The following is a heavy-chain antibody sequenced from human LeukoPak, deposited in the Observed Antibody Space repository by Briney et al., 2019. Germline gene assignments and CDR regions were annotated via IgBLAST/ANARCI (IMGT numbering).Heavy chain of an antibody. D-gene: IGHD5-18*01. CDR3: ARVIGYSYGLDYYYGMDV. Sequence: PSETLSLTCTVSGGSISSYYWSWIRQPAGKGLEWIGRIYTSGSTNYNPSLKSRVTMSVDTSKDQFSLKLSSVTAADTAVYYCARVIGYSYGLDYYYGMDVWGQGTTVTVSS. V-gene: IGHV4-4*07. CDR2: IYTSGST. J-gene: IGHJ6*02. CDR1: GGSISSYY.